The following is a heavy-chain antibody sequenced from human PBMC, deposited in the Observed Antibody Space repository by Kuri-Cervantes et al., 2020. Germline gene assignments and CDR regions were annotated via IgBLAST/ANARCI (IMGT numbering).Heavy chain of an antibody. D-gene: IGHD4/OR15-4a*01. Sequence: GESLKISCAASGFTFSSYGMHWVRQAPGKGLEWVAVISYDGSNKYYADSVKGRFTISRDNSKNTLYLQMNSLRAEDTAVYYCARDKPDDDYGTTFDYWGQGTLVTVSS. CDR1: GFTFSSYG. J-gene: IGHJ4*02. CDR3: ARDKPDDDYGTTFDY. V-gene: IGHV3-30*03. CDR2: ISYDGSNK.